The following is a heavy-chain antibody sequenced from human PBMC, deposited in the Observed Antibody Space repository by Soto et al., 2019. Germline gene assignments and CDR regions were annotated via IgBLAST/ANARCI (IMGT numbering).Heavy chain of an antibody. D-gene: IGHD3-22*01. Sequence: PGESLKISCKGSGYSFTSYWIGWVRQMPGKGLEWMGIIYPGDSDTRYSPSFQGQVTISADKSISTAYLQWSSLKASDTSMFYCARAYYDSSGYLVAFDIWGQGTMVTVSS. J-gene: IGHJ3*02. V-gene: IGHV5-51*03. CDR1: GYSFTSYW. CDR3: ARAYYDSSGYLVAFDI. CDR2: IYPGDSDT.